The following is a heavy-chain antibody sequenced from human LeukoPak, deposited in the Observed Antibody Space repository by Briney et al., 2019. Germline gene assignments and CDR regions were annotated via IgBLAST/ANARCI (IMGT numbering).Heavy chain of an antibody. CDR1: GFTFCGYA. V-gene: IGHV3-21*01. J-gene: IGHJ4*02. CDR2: ITGSSDSI. Sequence: GGSLRLSCAASGFTFCGYAMQWVRQAPGKGLEWVSSITGSSDSIYYADSVKGRFTISRDNAKNSVYLQMNSLRAEDTAVYYCARLVCSTIPCYGKFYFDSWGQGTLVPVSS. CDR3: ARLVCSTIPCYGKFYFDS. D-gene: IGHD2-2*01.